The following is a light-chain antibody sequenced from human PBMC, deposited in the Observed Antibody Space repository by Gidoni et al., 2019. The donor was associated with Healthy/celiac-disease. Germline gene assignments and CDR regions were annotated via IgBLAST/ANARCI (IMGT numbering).Light chain of an antibody. J-gene: IGKJ1*01. CDR2: KAS. V-gene: IGKV1-5*03. Sequence: DIQMTKSPSTLSASVGDRVTITCRASQSISSWLAWYQQKPGKAPKLLSYKASSLKSGGPSRCSGSVSGTEFTLTISSLQPDDFATYYCQQYNSYSRTFGQGTKVEIK. CDR3: QQYNSYSRT. CDR1: QSISSW.